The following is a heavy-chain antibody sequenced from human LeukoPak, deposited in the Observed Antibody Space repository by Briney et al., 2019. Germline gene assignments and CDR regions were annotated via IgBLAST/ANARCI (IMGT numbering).Heavy chain of an antibody. Sequence: GASVKVSCKASGYTFTSYGISWVRQAPGQRLEWMGWINAGNGNTKYSQEFQGRVTITRDTSASTAYMELSSLRSEDMAVYYCARGSVGVTIFGVVKGEGYYFDYWGQGTLVTVSS. CDR1: GYTFTSYG. J-gene: IGHJ4*02. CDR3: ARGSVGVTIFGVVKGEGYYFDY. CDR2: INAGNGNT. V-gene: IGHV1-3*03. D-gene: IGHD3-3*01.